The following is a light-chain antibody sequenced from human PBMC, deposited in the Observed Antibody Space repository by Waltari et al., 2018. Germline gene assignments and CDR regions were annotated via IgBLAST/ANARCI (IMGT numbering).Light chain of an antibody. CDR1: KLGVKF. J-gene: IGLJ1*01. CDR3: QTWDTTTGV. Sequence: SYDLTQPPSVSVSPGQTASITCSGDKLGVKFPSWYQHKPGQSPVLVIYQDTKRPSGIPERFSGSNSGNTATLTISGTQATDEADYYCQTWDTTTGVFGTGTQVTVL. CDR2: QDT. V-gene: IGLV3-1*01.